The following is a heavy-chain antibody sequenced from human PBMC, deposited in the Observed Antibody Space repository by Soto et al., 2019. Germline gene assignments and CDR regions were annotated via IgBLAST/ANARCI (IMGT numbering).Heavy chain of an antibody. CDR2: IYYSGST. D-gene: IGHD5-12*01. CDR1: GGSISSYY. V-gene: IGHV4-59*01. Sequence: QVQLQESGPGLVKPSETLSLTCTVSGGSISSYYWSWIRQPPGKGLEWIGYIYYSGSTNYNPSLKSRVTISVDTSKNQLSLKLSSVTAADTAVYYCARVGRRWLQLKDAFDIWGKGTMVTVSS. J-gene: IGHJ3*02. CDR3: ARVGRRWLQLKDAFDI.